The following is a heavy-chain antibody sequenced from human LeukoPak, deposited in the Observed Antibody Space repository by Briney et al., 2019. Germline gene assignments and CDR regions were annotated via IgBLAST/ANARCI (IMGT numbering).Heavy chain of an antibody. CDR2: INWNGGST. Sequence: PGGSLRLSCAASGFTFDDYGMSWVRQAPGKGLEWVSGINWNGGSTGYADSVKGRFTTSRDNAKNSLYLQMNSLRAEDTALYYCARGDYYGSGSSGGDYWGQGTLVTVSS. J-gene: IGHJ4*02. D-gene: IGHD3-10*01. CDR1: GFTFDDYG. V-gene: IGHV3-20*04. CDR3: ARGDYYGSGSSGGDY.